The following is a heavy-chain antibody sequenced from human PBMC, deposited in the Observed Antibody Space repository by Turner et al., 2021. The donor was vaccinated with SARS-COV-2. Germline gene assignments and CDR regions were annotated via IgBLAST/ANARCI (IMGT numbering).Heavy chain of an antibody. CDR2: ISSSSSYI. CDR3: ARARWHYYDSSGYYPDAFDI. Sequence: EVQLVESGGGLVKPGGSLSLSCAASGFPFSSYSMNWVRHAPGKGLEWVSSISSSSSYIYYADSVKGRFTISRDNAKNSLCMQMNSLRAEDTAVYYCARARWHYYDSSGYYPDAFDIWGQGTMVTVSS. CDR1: GFPFSSYS. V-gene: IGHV3-21*01. D-gene: IGHD3-22*01. J-gene: IGHJ3*02.